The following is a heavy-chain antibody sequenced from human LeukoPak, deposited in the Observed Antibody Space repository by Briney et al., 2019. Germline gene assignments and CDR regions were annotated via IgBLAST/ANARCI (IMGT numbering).Heavy chain of an antibody. D-gene: IGHD2-2*02. CDR1: GYTFTYRY. CDR2: MNPNSGNT. Sequence: ASVKVSCKASGYTFTYRYLHWVRQAAGQGLEWMGWMNPNSGNTGYAQKLLGRVTMTRDTSKSTAYMELSSLRSEDTAVYYCARDDRRSDIVVVPAAIGYWGQGTLVTVSS. V-gene: IGHV1-8*02. J-gene: IGHJ4*02. CDR3: ARDDRRSDIVVVPAAIGY.